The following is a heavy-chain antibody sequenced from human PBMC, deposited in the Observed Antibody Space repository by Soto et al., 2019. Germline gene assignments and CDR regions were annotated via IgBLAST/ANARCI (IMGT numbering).Heavy chain of an antibody. J-gene: IGHJ5*02. V-gene: IGHV1-8*01. D-gene: IGHD5-12*01. Sequence: QVQLVQSGAEVKKPGASVKVSCKASGYTFTSYDINWVRQATGQGLEWMGWMNPNSGNTGYAQKFQGRVTMTRNTSISTAYMELSSLRSEDTAVYYCARGPTRIVATPHGGDWFDPWGQGTLVTVSS. CDR3: ARGPTRIVATPHGGDWFDP. CDR2: MNPNSGNT. CDR1: GYTFTSYD.